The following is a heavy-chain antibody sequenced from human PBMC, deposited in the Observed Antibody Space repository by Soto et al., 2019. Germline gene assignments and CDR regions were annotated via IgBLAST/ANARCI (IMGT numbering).Heavy chain of an antibody. V-gene: IGHV3-30*04. CDR1: GCTCGGYA. CDR2: ISYDGSNK. Sequence: GGSLRLCCAASGCTCGGYAGHWVRQAPGKGLEWVAVISYDGSNKYYADSVKGRFTISRDNSKNTLYLQMNSLRAEDTAVYYCANADFWSGYYPKPPDDYWGQGTLVTVSS. J-gene: IGHJ4*02. CDR3: ANADFWSGYYPKPPDDY. D-gene: IGHD3-3*01.